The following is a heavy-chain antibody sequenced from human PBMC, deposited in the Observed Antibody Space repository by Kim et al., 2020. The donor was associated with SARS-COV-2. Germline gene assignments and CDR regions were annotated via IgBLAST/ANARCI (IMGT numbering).Heavy chain of an antibody. CDR1: GGSISSGGYY. CDR2: IYYSGST. J-gene: IGHJ5*02. V-gene: IGHV4-31*03. CDR3: ARAWGTYGGNSLRKFDP. D-gene: IGHD4-17*01. Sequence: SETLSLTCTVSGGSISSGGYYWSWIRQHPGKGLEWIGYIYYSGSTYYNPSLKSRVTISVDTSKNQFSLKLSSVTAADTAVYYCARAWGTYGGNSLRKFDPWGPGTLVTVSP.